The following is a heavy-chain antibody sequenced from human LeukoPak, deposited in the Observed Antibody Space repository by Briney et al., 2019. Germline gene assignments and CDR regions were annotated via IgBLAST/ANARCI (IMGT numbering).Heavy chain of an antibody. CDR3: ARGSPYSPVDY. V-gene: IGHV1-8*03. CDR1: GYTFTSYD. J-gene: IGHJ4*02. Sequence: ASVKVSCKASGYTFTSYDINWVRQATGQGLEWMGWMNPISGNTGYAQKFQGRDTITRNTSISTAYMELSSLRSEDTAVYYCARGSPYSPVDYWGQGTLVTVSS. CDR2: MNPISGNT. D-gene: IGHD4-11*01.